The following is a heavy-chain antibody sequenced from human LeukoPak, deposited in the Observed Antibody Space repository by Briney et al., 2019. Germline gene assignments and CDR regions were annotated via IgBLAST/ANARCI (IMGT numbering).Heavy chain of an antibody. CDR2: INPNSGGT. V-gene: IGHV1-2*02. Sequence: ASVKVSCKASGYTFTGYYMHWVRQAPGQGLEWMGWINPNSGGTNYAQKFQGRVTMTRDTSISTAYVELSRLRSDDTAVYYCARDDQYCSGGSCSNWFDPWGQGTLVTVPS. D-gene: IGHD2-15*01. CDR3: ARDDQYCSGGSCSNWFDP. J-gene: IGHJ5*02. CDR1: GYTFTGYY.